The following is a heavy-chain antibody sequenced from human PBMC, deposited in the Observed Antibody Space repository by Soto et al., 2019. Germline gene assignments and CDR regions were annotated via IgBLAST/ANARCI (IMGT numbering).Heavy chain of an antibody. D-gene: IGHD5-18*01. Sequence: SGGSLRLSCAASGFTFDDYAMHWVRQAPGKGLEWVSGISWNSGSIGYADSVKGRFTISRDNAKNSLYLQMNSLRAEDTALYYCAKDNSQTRTNWFDPWGQGTLVTVSS. CDR3: AKDNSQTRTNWFDP. CDR2: ISWNSGSI. J-gene: IGHJ5*02. CDR1: GFTFDDYA. V-gene: IGHV3-9*01.